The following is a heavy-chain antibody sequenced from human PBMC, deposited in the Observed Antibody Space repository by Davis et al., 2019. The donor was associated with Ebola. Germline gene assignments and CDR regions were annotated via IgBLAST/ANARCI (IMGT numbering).Heavy chain of an antibody. J-gene: IGHJ4*02. D-gene: IGHD1-26*01. CDR1: GFTFSSYA. V-gene: IGHV3-23*01. CDR2: ISGSGGST. CDR3: ARAWGGSYYLGGNLIDY. Sequence: GESLKISCAASGFTFSSYALSWVRQAPGKGLEWVSVISGSGGSTYYADSVKGRFTISRDNSKNTLYLQMNSLRAEDTAVYDCARAWGGSYYLGGNLIDYWGQGTLVTVSS.